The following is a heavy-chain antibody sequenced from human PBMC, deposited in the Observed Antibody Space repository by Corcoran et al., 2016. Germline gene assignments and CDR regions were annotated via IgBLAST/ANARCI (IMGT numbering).Heavy chain of an antibody. CDR3: ASSRGYYYDSSCYALDY. D-gene: IGHD3-22*01. CDR2: INPNSGGT. J-gene: IGHJ4*02. CDR1: GYTFTGYY. Sequence: QVQLVQSGAEVKKPGASVKVSCKASGYTFTGYYMHWVRQAPGQGLEWMGWINPNSGGTNYAQKFQGWVTMTRDTSISTAYMELSRLRSDDTAVYYCASSRGYYYDSSCYALDYWGQGTLVTVSS. V-gene: IGHV1-2*04.